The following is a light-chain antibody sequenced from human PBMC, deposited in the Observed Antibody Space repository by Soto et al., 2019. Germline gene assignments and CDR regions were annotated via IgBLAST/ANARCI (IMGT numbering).Light chain of an antibody. CDR2: AAY. CDR3: QKYDNAPLT. V-gene: IGKV1-27*01. CDR1: QDISTY. Sequence: DIQMTQAPSSLSASVGDRVTITCRARQDISTYLAWYQQKPGKVPKLLISAAYTLQSGVPPRFSGSGSGTDFTLTISSLQPEDVATYYFQKYDNAPLTFGGGTKGEIK. J-gene: IGKJ4*01.